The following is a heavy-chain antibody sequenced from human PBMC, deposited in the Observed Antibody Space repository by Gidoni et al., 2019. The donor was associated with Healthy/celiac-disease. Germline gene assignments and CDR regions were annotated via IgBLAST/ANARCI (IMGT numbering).Heavy chain of an antibody. D-gene: IGHD6-19*01. CDR2: IYWNDDK. CDR3: AHRRGGMYSSGWSAYYFDY. CDR1: GFSLSTSGVG. J-gene: IGHJ4*02. V-gene: IGHV2-5*01. Sequence: QITLKESGPTLVKPTQTLTLTCTFSGFSLSTSGVGVGWIRQPPGKALEWLALIYWNDDKRYSPSLKSRLTITKDTSKNQVVLTMTNMDPVDTATYYCAHRRGGMYSSGWSAYYFDYWGQGTLVTVSS.